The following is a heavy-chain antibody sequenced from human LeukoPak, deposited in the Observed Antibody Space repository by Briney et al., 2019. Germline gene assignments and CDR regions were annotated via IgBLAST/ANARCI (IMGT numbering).Heavy chain of an antibody. V-gene: IGHV1-8*01. Sequence: ASVKVSCKASGYTFTSYDINWVRQATGQGLEWMGWMNPNSGNTGYAQKFQGRVTMTRNTSISTAYMELSSLRSEDTAVYYCARGDEYCSSTSSYSNHFDYWGQGTLVTVSS. CDR3: ARGDEYCSSTSSYSNHFDY. J-gene: IGHJ4*02. CDR1: GYTFTSYD. D-gene: IGHD2-2*01. CDR2: MNPNSGNT.